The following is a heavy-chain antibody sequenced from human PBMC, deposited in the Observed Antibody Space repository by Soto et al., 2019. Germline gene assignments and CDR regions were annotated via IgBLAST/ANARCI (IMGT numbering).Heavy chain of an antibody. Sequence: ASVKVSCKASGYTFTSYGISWVRQAPGQGLEWMGWISAYNGNTNYAQKLQGRVTMTTDTSTSTAHMELRSLRSDDTAVYYCARDWSSGYVDYWGQGTLVTVSS. CDR3: ARDWSSGYVDY. D-gene: IGHD3-22*01. J-gene: IGHJ4*02. CDR1: GYTFTSYG. CDR2: ISAYNGNT. V-gene: IGHV1-18*01.